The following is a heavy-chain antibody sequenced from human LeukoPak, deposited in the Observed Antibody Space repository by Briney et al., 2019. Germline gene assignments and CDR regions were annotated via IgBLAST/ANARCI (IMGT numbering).Heavy chain of an antibody. V-gene: IGHV4-61*02. J-gene: IGHJ6*03. CDR2: IYTSGST. D-gene: IGHD6-13*01. CDR1: GGSISSGSYY. CDR3: ARDTIAAAGTPGYYYYMDV. Sequence: ASQTLSLTCTVSGGSISSGSYYWSWIRQPAGKGLEWIGRIYTSGSTNYNPSLKSRVTISVDTSKNQFSLKLSSVTAADTAVYYCARDTIAAAGTPGYYYYMDVWGKGTTVTVSS.